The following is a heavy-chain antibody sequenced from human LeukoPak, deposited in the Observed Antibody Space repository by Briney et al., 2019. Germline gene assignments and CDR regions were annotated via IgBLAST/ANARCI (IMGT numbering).Heavy chain of an antibody. CDR2: ISSSSSYI. CDR3: ARLDPSGWYV. CDR1: GFTFSSYS. Sequence: GGSLRLSCAASGFTFSSYSINWVRQAPGKGLEWVSSISSSSSYIYYADSVKGRFTISRDNAKNSLYLQMNSLRAEDTAVYYCARLDPSGWYVWGQGTLVTVSS. J-gene: IGHJ4*02. V-gene: IGHV3-21*01. D-gene: IGHD6-19*01.